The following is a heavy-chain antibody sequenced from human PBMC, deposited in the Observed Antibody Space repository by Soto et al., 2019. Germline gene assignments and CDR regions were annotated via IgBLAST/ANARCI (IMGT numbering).Heavy chain of an antibody. D-gene: IGHD2-2*01. Sequence: GASVKVSCKASGYTFTSYAMHWVRQAPGQRLEWMGWINAGNGNTKYSQKFQGRVTITRDTSASTAYMELSSLRSEDTAVYYCARDRAGGPAASSLYWFDPWGQGTLVTVSS. J-gene: IGHJ5*02. CDR2: INAGNGNT. CDR3: ARDRAGGPAASSLYWFDP. V-gene: IGHV1-3*01. CDR1: GYTFTSYA.